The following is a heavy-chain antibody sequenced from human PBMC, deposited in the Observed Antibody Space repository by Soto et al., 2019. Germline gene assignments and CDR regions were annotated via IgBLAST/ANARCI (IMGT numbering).Heavy chain of an antibody. J-gene: IGHJ5*02. Sequence: PVGSLILSCSSSVFIFSSYVMHLVRQAPGKGLEWVAVISYDGSNKYYADSVKGRFTISRDNSKNTLYLQMNSLRAEDTAVYYCAKGHYDFWSGYPVLDPWGQGTLVTVSS. CDR1: VFIFSSYV. D-gene: IGHD3-3*01. CDR3: AKGHYDFWSGYPVLDP. V-gene: IGHV3-30*18. CDR2: ISYDGSNK.